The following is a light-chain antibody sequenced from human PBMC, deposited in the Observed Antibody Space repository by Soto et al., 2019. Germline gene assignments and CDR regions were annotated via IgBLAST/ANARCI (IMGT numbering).Light chain of an antibody. CDR1: SRVVGSYSL. J-gene: IGLJ1*01. Sequence: QSVLTQPASVSGSAGQALTISYTGNSRVVGSYSLLSWYQHHPGKAPKLIIYEDIKGPSGVSNRFSGSKSGSAASLRISGLQAEDEADYYCYTYAGGSTYLFRTGTKVTVL. CDR3: YTYAGGSTYL. CDR2: EDI. V-gene: IGLV2-23*01.